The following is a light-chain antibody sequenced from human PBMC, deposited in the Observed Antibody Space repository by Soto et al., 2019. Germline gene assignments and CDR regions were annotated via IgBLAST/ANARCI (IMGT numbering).Light chain of an antibody. Sequence: QSVLTQPASVSGSPGQSITIACTGTSSDVGGYNYVSWFQQHPGKAPKLMISEVSNRPSGVSNRFSASKSGNTASLTISGLQSEDEATYYCSSYSRSSTLVFGTGTKVT. CDR2: EVS. CDR3: SSYSRSSTLV. J-gene: IGLJ1*01. CDR1: SSDVGGYNY. V-gene: IGLV2-14*01.